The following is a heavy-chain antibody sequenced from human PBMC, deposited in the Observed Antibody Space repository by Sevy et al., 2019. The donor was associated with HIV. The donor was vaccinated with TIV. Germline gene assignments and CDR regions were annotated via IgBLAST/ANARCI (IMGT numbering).Heavy chain of an antibody. J-gene: IGHJ4*02. CDR2: INHSGST. V-gene: IGHV4-34*01. CDR3: ARGTGDSSGYHYFDY. Sequence: SETLSLTCAVYGGSFSGYYWSWIRQPPGKGLEWIGEINHSGSTNYNPSLKSRVTISVDTSKNQFSLKLSSVTAADTAVYYCARGTGDSSGYHYFDYWGQGTLVTVSS. D-gene: IGHD3-22*01. CDR1: GGSFSGYY.